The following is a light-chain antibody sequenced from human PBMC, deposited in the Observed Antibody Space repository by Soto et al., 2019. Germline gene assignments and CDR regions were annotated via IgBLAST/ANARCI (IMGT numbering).Light chain of an antibody. CDR3: GTCDSSLSARV. CDR1: SSNIGNNY. CDR2: ENN. J-gene: IGLJ3*02. Sequence: QSVLTQPPSVSAAPGQKVTISCSGSSSNIGNNYVSWYQQLPGTAPKLLIYENNKRPSGIPDRFSGSKSGTSATLGITGLQTGDEADYYCGTCDSSLSARVFGGGTKVTVL. V-gene: IGLV1-51*02.